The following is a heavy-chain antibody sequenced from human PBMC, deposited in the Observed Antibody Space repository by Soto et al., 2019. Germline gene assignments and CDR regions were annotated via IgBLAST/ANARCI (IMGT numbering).Heavy chain of an antibody. Sequence: EVQLVESGGSLVKPGGTLRLSCAASGFTFSNAWMNWVRQAPGKGLEWVGRIKSKTDGGTADYAAPVKGRFTISRDDSKNTLYLQMDSLITEDTAVYYCTTQNCSGGSCYSGYYYYGLDVWGQGTTVSVSS. CDR2: IKSKTDGGTA. V-gene: IGHV3-15*07. D-gene: IGHD2-15*01. CDR3: TTQNCSGGSCYSGYYYYGLDV. J-gene: IGHJ6*02. CDR1: GFTFSNAW.